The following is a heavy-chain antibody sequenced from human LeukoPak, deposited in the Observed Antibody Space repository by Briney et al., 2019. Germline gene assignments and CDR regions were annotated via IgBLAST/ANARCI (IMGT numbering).Heavy chain of an antibody. CDR1: GGSISSYY. V-gene: IGHV4-59*01. J-gene: IGHJ4*02. CDR2: IYYSGST. CDR3: ARMGQGFNDY. D-gene: IGHD3-10*01. Sequence: SETLSLTCTVSGGSISSYYWSWIRQPPGKGLEWIGYIYYSGSTNYNPSLKSRVTISVDTSKNQFSLKLSSVTAADTAVYYCARMGQGFNDYWGQGTLVTVSS.